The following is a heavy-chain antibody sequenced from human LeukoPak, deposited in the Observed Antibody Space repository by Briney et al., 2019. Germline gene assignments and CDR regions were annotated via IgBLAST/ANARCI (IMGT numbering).Heavy chain of an antibody. J-gene: IGHJ4*02. Sequence: ASVKVSCKASGGTFSSYAISWVRQAPGQGLEWMGGIIPIFGTANYAQKFQGRVTITADKSTSTAYMELSSLRSEDTAVYYCAKGTTMIVVVKKWFDYWGQGTLVTVSS. V-gene: IGHV1-69*06. CDR1: GGTFSSYA. CDR3: AKGTTMIVVVKKWFDY. CDR2: IIPIFGTA. D-gene: IGHD3-22*01.